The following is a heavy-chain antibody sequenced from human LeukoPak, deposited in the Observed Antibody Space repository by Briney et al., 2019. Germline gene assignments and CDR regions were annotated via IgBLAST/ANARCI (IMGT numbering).Heavy chain of an antibody. D-gene: IGHD3-22*01. CDR3: TAFYYYDSSGYLNWFDP. CDR1: GFTFSDYY. V-gene: IGHV3-15*01. CDR2: IKSKTDGGIT. J-gene: IGHJ5*02. Sequence: GGSLRLSCAASGFTFSDYYMSWIRQAPGKGLEWVGRIKSKTDGGITDYAEPVKGRFTISRDDSKNTLYLQMNSLKTEDTAVYYCTAFYYYDSSGYLNWFDPWGQGTLVTVSS.